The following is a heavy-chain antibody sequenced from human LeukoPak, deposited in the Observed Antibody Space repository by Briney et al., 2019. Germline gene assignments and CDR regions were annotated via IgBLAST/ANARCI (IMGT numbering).Heavy chain of an antibody. CDR2: IYYSGST. Sequence: SETLSLTCTVSGGSISSSSYYWGWIRQPPGKGLEWIGSIYYSGSTYYNPSLKSRVTISVDTSKNQFSLKLSSVTAADTAVYYCARDRGYDFWSGYYRNWFDPWGQGTLVTVSS. CDR3: ARDRGYDFWSGYYRNWFDP. J-gene: IGHJ5*02. CDR1: GGSISSSSYY. V-gene: IGHV4-39*07. D-gene: IGHD3-3*01.